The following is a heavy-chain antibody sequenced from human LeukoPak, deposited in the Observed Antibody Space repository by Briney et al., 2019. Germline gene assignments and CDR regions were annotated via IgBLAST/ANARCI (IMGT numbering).Heavy chain of an antibody. V-gene: IGHV4-34*01. CDR3: ARDWFYGDRSLDY. D-gene: IGHD4-17*01. CDR2: INHSGST. Sequence: GSLRLSCAASGFTFSSYWMSWVRQAPVKGLEWIGEINHSGSTNYNPSLKSRVTISVDTSKNQFSLKLSSVTAADTAVYYCARDWFYGDRSLDYWGQGTLVTVSS. CDR1: GFTFSSYW. J-gene: IGHJ4*02.